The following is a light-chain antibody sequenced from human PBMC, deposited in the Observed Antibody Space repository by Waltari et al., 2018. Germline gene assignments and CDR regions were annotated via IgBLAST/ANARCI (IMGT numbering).Light chain of an antibody. V-gene: IGLV1-47*01. Sequence: SISCSGSTSNIGHNYVYWYQQFPGTAPRLLIYRNDRRPSGVPDRFSGSKAGTSASLAISGLRSEDGADYYCATWDDSLRGRVFGGGTELTVL. CDR2: RND. CDR3: ATWDDSLRGRV. J-gene: IGLJ3*02. CDR1: TSNIGHNY.